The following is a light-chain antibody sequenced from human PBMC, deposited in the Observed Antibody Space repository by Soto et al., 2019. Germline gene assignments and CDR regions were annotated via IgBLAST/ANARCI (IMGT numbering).Light chain of an antibody. CDR1: QSVNGNY. J-gene: IGKJ2*01. CDR2: GAS. Sequence: EIVLTQSPGTLSLSPGERATLSCRASQSVNGNYLTWYQQKPGQAPRLLIYGASTRATGTPDRFSGSGSGTDFTLTISRLEPEDFAVYYCQQYGSSFRYTFGQGNKLEIK. CDR3: QQYGSSFRYT. V-gene: IGKV3-20*01.